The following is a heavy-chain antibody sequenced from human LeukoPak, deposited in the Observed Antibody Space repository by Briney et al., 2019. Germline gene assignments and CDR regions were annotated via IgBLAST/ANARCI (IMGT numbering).Heavy chain of an antibody. CDR2: ISGSGGST. D-gene: IGHD1-7*01. CDR1: GFTFSSYA. CDR3: AKGWITGTTGIDAFDI. V-gene: IGHV3-23*01. J-gene: IGHJ3*02. Sequence: GGSLRLSCAASGFTFSSYAMSWVRQAPGKGLEWVSAISGSGGSTYYADSVKGRFTISRDNSKNTLYLQMNSLRAEDTAVYYCAKGWITGTTGIDAFDIWGQGTMVTVSS.